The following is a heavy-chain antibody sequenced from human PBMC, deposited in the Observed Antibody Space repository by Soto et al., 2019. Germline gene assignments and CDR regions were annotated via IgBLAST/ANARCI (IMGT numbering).Heavy chain of an antibody. Sequence: GGSLSLSCAASGFTYTRYSMNWVRQPPGKGLEWVSSISSTTNYIYYGDSMKGRFTISRDNAKNSLYLEMNSLRAEDTAVYYCARESEDLTSSFDYWGQGTLVTVSS. CDR3: ARESEDLTSSFDY. J-gene: IGHJ4*02. V-gene: IGHV3-21*01. CDR1: GFTYTRYS. CDR2: ISSTTNYI.